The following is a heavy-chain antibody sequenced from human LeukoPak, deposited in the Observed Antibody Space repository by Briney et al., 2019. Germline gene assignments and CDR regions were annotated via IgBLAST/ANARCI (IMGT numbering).Heavy chain of an antibody. D-gene: IGHD2-2*01. CDR3: AKSLWDIVVVPAANFDY. J-gene: IGHJ4*02. CDR2: ISGSGGCT. CDR1: GFTFSSYA. V-gene: IGHV3-23*01. Sequence: GGSLRVSCVASGFTFSSYAMSWVRQAPGKGLEWVSTISGSGGCTHYADSVKGRFTISRDNSKNTLDLQMNCLRAEDTAVYYCAKSLWDIVVVPAANFDYWGQGTLVTVSS.